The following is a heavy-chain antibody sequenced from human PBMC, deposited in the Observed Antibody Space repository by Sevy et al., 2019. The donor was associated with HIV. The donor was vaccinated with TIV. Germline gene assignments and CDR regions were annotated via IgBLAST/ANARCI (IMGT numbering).Heavy chain of an antibody. D-gene: IGHD6-13*01. Sequence: GGSLRLSCAASEFSLNSYWMSWVRQAPGKGLEWVANIKQDGSVKYYVDSVKGRFTIARDNARNLLYLQMNSLRAEDTALYYCVRAIAADGSFWGQGTLVTVSS. CDR1: EFSLNSYW. J-gene: IGHJ4*02. CDR2: IKQDGSVK. V-gene: IGHV3-7*01. CDR3: VRAIAADGSF.